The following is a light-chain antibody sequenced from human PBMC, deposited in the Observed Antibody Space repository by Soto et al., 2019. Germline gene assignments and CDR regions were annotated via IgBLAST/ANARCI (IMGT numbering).Light chain of an antibody. CDR3: GSYTSSRYV. J-gene: IGLJ1*01. CDR2: AVT. Sequence: QSALTQPASVSGSPGQSITISCTGTSSDVGAYNYVSWYQHHPGKAPKVVIYAVTNRPSGFSNRFSGSKSGNTASLTISGLQAEDEADYYCGSYTSSRYVFGTGTKLTVL. CDR1: SSDVGAYNY. V-gene: IGLV2-14*01.